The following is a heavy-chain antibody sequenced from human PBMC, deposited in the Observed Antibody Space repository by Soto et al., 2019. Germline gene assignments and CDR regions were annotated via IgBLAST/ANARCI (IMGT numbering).Heavy chain of an antibody. J-gene: IGHJ4*02. CDR1: GYNFDNYH. V-gene: IGHV1-18*04. CDR3: ARGRRVEVAGSFLNVFYFDY. D-gene: IGHD6-19*01. CDR2: ISAYNGNT. Sequence: QVHLVQSGGEVKKPGASVKVSCKTSGYNFDNYHITWVRQAPGQGLEWMGLISAYNGNTNYAQKVQGRVTMTTDIFTSTAFLELRSLRTDGTAVYYCARGRRVEVAGSFLNVFYFDYWGQGTQVTVSS.